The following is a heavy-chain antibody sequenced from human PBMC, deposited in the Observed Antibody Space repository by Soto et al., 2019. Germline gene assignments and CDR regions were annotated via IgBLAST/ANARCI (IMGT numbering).Heavy chain of an antibody. CDR1: GGSISSYY. D-gene: IGHD3-16*01. Sequence: SETLSLTCTVAGGSISSYYWSWIRQPPGKGLEWIGYIYYSGSTNYNPSLKSRVTISVDTSKNQFSLKLSSVTAADTAVYYCARVWGYAFDYWGQGTLVTVSS. J-gene: IGHJ4*02. CDR3: ARVWGYAFDY. V-gene: IGHV4-59*01. CDR2: IYYSGST.